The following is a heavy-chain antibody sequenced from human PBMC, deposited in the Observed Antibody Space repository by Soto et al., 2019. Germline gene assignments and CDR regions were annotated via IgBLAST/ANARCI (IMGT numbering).Heavy chain of an antibody. CDR2: KSYSGRT. D-gene: IGHD7-27*01. V-gene: IGHV4-31*03. Sequence: QVQLHESGPGLVKPSQTLSLTCTVSGGSISSDDYYWNWIRQHPGKGPECIGHKSYSGRTYYNPSLQSRVIISFDPSENQFSLRLTSVTAADTAVYYCARGLGNWGSYFDYWGQGSLVTVSS. J-gene: IGHJ4*02. CDR3: ARGLGNWGSYFDY. CDR1: GGSISSDDYY.